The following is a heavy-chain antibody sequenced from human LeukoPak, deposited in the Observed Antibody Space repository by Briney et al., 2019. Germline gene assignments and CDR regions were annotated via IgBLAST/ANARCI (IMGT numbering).Heavy chain of an antibody. CDR3: ARALRNYYYFDY. D-gene: IGHD3-10*01. V-gene: IGHV1-69*06. J-gene: IGHJ4*02. CDR1: GGTFSSYA. Sequence: SVKVSCKASGGTFSSYAISWVRQAPGQGLEWMGGIIPIFGTANYAQKFQGRVTITADKSTSTAYMELSSLRSEDTAVYYCARALRNYYYFDYWGQGTLVTVSS. CDR2: IIPIFGTA.